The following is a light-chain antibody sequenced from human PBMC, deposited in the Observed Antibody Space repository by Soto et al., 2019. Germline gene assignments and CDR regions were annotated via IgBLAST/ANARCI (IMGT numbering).Light chain of an antibody. CDR3: MQALQTPFT. Sequence: DIQMTQSPSSLSASVGDRVTITCRTSQSISIYLNWYQQIPGKAPKLLIYASSNLHTGVPSRFSGSGSGTDFTLKISRVEAEDVGVYYCMQALQTPFTFGPGTKVDIK. V-gene: IGKV1-39*01. J-gene: IGKJ3*01. CDR1: QSISIY. CDR2: ASS.